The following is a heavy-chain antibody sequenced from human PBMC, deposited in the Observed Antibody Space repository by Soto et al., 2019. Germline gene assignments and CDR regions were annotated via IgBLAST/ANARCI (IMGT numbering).Heavy chain of an antibody. J-gene: IGHJ4*02. V-gene: IGHV3-23*01. CDR2: ISGSGGST. CDR1: GFTFSSYA. D-gene: IGHD6-13*01. Sequence: EVQLLESGGGLVQPGGSLRLSCAASGFTFSSYAMSWVRQAPGKGLEWVSAISGSGGSTYYADSVKGRCTISRDNSKNTLYLQMNSLRAADAAGYYCAKANGYSSGWFEFDYWGKGTLVTVSS. CDR3: AKANGYSSGWFEFDY.